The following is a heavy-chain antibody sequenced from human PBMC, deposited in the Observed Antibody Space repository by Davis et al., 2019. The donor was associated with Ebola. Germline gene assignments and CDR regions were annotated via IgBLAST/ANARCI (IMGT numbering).Heavy chain of an antibody. Sequence: PSETLSLTCAVYGGSFSDYYWSWIRQPPGKGLEWIGEMNRRGRAYYNPSLKSRVTISVDTFKNQFSLKLSSVTAADTAVYYCASPHQIRGRNYFDCWGQGTLVTVSS. CDR3: ASPHQIRGRNYFDC. CDR2: MNRRGRA. D-gene: IGHD3/OR15-3a*01. V-gene: IGHV4-34*01. CDR1: GGSFSDYY. J-gene: IGHJ4*02.